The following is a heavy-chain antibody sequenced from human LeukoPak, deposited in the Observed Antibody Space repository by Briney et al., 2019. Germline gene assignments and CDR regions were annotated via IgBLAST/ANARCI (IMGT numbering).Heavy chain of an antibody. Sequence: AASVTVSCKASGGTFSSYAISWVRQAPGKGLEWMGGIIPIFGTANNAQKFQGRATLTAERSTSTAYMELSSLRSEDTAVYYCARDPCGSGSYYMSPGDYWGQGTLVTVSS. V-gene: IGHV1-69*06. CDR3: ARDPCGSGSYYMSPGDY. J-gene: IGHJ4*02. CDR1: GGTFSSYA. D-gene: IGHD3-10*01. CDR2: IIPIFGTA.